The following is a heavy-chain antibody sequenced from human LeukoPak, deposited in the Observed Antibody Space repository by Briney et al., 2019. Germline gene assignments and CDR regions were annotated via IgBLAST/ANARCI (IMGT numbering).Heavy chain of an antibody. CDR1: GGTFSSYA. J-gene: IGHJ4*02. D-gene: IGHD5-18*01. CDR2: IIPIFGTA. CDR3: ARGYSYGSPFDY. V-gene: IGHV1-69*13. Sequence: ASVKVSCKASGGTFSSYAISWVRQAPGQGLEWMGGIIPIFGTANYAQKFQGRVTITADESTSTAYMELSSLRSEDTAVYYCARGYSYGSPFDYWAQGTRVTVSS.